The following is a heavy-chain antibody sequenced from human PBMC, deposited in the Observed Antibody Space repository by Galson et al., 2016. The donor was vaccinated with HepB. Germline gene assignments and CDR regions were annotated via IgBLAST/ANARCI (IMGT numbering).Heavy chain of an antibody. D-gene: IGHD1-26*01. CDR2: ISGRGDST. J-gene: IGHJ4*02. Sequence: SLRLSCAASEFTFSAYSMNWVRQAPRGGLEWDSDISGRGDSTHYADSVKGRFTISRDNSANTVYLQMNSLRVEDTAIYYCAKGGVVGGMLPGDWGQGTLVTVSS. CDR3: AKGGVVGGMLPGD. CDR1: EFTFSAYS. V-gene: IGHV3-23*01.